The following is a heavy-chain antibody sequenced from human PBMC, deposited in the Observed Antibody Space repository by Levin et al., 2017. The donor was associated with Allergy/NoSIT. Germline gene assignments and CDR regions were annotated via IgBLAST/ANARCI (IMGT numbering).Heavy chain of an antibody. CDR1: GGTFSSYA. D-gene: IGHD3-22*01. CDR3: ARNYDSGYYYGMDV. V-gene: IGHV1-69*01. Sequence: KISCKASGGTFSSYAISWVRQAPGQGLEWMGGIIPIFGTANYAQKFQGRVTITADESTSTAYMELSSLRSEDTAVYYCARNYDSGYYYGMDVWGQGTTVTVSS. CDR2: IIPIFGTA. J-gene: IGHJ6*02.